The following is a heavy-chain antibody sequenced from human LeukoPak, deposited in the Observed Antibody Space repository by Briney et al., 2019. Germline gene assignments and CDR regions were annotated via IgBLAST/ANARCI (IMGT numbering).Heavy chain of an antibody. J-gene: IGHJ3*02. D-gene: IGHD3-10*01. CDR1: GFTFTSSA. V-gene: IGHV1-58*01. CDR3: AAIFENSGSYSDDAFDI. Sequence: SVKVSCKASGFTFTSSAVQWVRQARGQRLEWIGWIVVGSGNTNYAQKFQERVTITRDMSTSTAYMELSSLRSEDTAVYCCAAIFENSGSYSDDAFDIWGQGTMVTVSS. CDR2: IVVGSGNT.